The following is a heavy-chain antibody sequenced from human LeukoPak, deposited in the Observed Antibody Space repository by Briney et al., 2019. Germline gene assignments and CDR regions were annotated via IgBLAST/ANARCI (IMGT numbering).Heavy chain of an antibody. CDR2: TNPNSGNT. CDR3: ARTNYDSWSGYYSHFDY. D-gene: IGHD3-3*01. V-gene: IGHV1-8*03. J-gene: IGHJ4*02. CDR1: GYTFTSYD. Sequence: ASVKVSCKASGYTFTSYDINWVRQATGQGLEWMGWTNPNSGNTGYAQKFQGRVTITRNTSISTAYMELSSLRSEDTAVYYCARTNYDSWSGYYSHFDYWGQGTLVTVSS.